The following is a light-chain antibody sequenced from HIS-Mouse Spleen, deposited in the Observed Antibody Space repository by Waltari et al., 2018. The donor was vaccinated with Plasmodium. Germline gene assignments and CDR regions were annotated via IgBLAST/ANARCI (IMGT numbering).Light chain of an antibody. Sequence: SYELTQPPPVSVSPGQPASIPCSGDKLGDKYACWYQQKPGQSPVRVIYQDTKRPSGTPERFSGSNSGNTATLTISGTQAMDEADYYCQAWDSSTVVFGGGTKLTVL. CDR2: QDT. CDR3: QAWDSSTVV. V-gene: IGLV3-1*01. CDR1: KLGDKY. J-gene: IGLJ2*01.